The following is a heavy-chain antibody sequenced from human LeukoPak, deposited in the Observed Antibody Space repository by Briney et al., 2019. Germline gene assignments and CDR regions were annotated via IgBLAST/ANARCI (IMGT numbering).Heavy chain of an antibody. D-gene: IGHD3-3*01. J-gene: IGHJ6*03. CDR1: GGSLSSYY. CDR2: IYYSGST. Sequence: PSETLSLTCTVSGGSLSSYYWSWIRQPPGKGLEWIGYIYYSGSTNYNPSLKSRVTISVDTSKNQSSLKLSSVTAADTAVYYCARSYYDFWSGYPYYYMDVWGKGTTVTVSS. V-gene: IGHV4-59*01. CDR3: ARSYYDFWSGYPYYYMDV.